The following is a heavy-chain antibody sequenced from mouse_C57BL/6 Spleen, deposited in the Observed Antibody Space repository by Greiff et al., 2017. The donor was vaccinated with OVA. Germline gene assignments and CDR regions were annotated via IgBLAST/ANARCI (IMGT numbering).Heavy chain of an antibody. Sequence: EVKLVESGGGLVQPGGSMKLSCVASGFTFSNYWMNWVRQSPEKGLEWVAQIRLKSDNYATHYAESVKGRFTISRDDSKSSVYLQMNNLRAEDTGIYYCTGLTTVAYWGQGTLVTVSA. CDR3: TGLTTVAY. CDR2: IRLKSDNYAT. CDR1: GFTFSNYW. D-gene: IGHD1-1*01. J-gene: IGHJ3*01. V-gene: IGHV6-3*01.